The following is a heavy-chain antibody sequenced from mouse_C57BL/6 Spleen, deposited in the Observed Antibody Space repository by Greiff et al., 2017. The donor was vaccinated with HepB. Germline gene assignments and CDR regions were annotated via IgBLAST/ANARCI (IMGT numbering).Heavy chain of an antibody. D-gene: IGHD1-1*01. CDR1: GFTFSDYG. J-gene: IGHJ1*03. Sequence: EVKLVESGGGLLKPGGSLKLSCAASGFTFSDYGMHWVRQGPERGLEWVAYISSGSSTIYYADTVKGRFTISRDNAKNTLFLQMTSLRSEDTAMYYCARSTVVNWYFDVWGTGTTVTVSS. V-gene: IGHV5-17*01. CDR2: ISSGSSTI. CDR3: ARSTVVNWYFDV.